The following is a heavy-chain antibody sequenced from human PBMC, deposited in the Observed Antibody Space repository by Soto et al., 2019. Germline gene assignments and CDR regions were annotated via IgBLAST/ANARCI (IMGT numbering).Heavy chain of an antibody. CDR3: VKEAYGDYLGGMAV. CDR2: ISYDGSNK. Sequence: GGSLRLSCAASGFTFSSYGMHWVRQAPGKGLEWVAVISYDGSNKYYADSVKGRFTISRDNSKNTLYLQMNSLRDEDTAVYYSVKEAYGDYLGGMAVRGRGTTVTVSS. D-gene: IGHD4-17*01. CDR1: GFTFSSYG. V-gene: IGHV3-30*18. J-gene: IGHJ6*02.